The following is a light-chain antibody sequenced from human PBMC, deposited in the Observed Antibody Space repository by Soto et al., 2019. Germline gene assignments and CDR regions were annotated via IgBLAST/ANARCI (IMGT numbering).Light chain of an antibody. CDR2: GAS. Sequence: EIVMTQSPATLSVSPGERATLSCGASQSVSSNLAWYQQKPGQAPRLLIYGASGRATGIPDRFSGSGSGTDFTLTISRLEPEDFAVYYCQQYGSSTWTFGQGTKVDI. CDR1: QSVSSN. J-gene: IGKJ1*01. CDR3: QQYGSSTWT. V-gene: IGKV3-20*01.